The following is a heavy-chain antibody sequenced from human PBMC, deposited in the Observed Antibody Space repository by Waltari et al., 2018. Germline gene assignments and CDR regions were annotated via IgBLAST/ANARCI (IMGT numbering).Heavy chain of an antibody. CDR3: ARGMGSSSWYKDY. V-gene: IGHV4-34*01. J-gene: IGHJ4*02. Sequence: QVQLQQWGAGLLKPSETLSLTCAVYGGSFSGYYWSWIRQPPGKGLEWIGEINHSGSTNDNPSLKSRVTISVDTSKNQFSLKLSSVTAADTAVYYCARGMGSSSWYKDYWGQGTLVTVSS. D-gene: IGHD6-13*01. CDR2: INHSGST. CDR1: GGSFSGYY.